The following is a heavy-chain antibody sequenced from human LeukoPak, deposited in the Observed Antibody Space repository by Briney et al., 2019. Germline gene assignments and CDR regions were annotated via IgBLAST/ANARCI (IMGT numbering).Heavy chain of an antibody. D-gene: IGHD3-10*01. CDR1: GFTFSSYA. Sequence: GGSLRLSCAASGFTFSSYAMSWVRQAPGKGLEWVSAISGSGGSTYYADSVKGRFTISRDNSKNTLYLQMNSLRAEDTAVYYCAKDLVRGVIKGGSYWVQGTLVTVSS. CDR2: ISGSGGST. J-gene: IGHJ4*02. CDR3: AKDLVRGVIKGGSY. V-gene: IGHV3-23*01.